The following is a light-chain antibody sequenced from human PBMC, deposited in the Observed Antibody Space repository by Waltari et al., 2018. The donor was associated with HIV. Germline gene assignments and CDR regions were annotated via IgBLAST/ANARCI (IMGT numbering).Light chain of an antibody. Sequence: QSVLTQPPSASGTPGQTVIISCSGSSSNIGSNSVNWYQHLPGTAPKLLIYSNNQRPSVVPDRFLGSKSGTSASLAISGLQSEDEADYYCAAWDDSLNGPGYVFGAGTRVTVL. CDR2: SNN. J-gene: IGLJ1*01. V-gene: IGLV1-44*01. CDR1: SSNIGSNS. CDR3: AAWDDSLNGPGYV.